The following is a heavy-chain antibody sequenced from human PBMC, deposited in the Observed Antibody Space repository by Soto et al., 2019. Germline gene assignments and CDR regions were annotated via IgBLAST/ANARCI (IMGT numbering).Heavy chain of an antibody. J-gene: IGHJ4*02. CDR3: ARLPYSYRGYDETYFAY. V-gene: IGHV4-38-2*01. CDR2: IYHSGST. CDR1: GYSIPSGYY. D-gene: IGHD5-12*01. Sequence: LSLTCAVSGYSIPSGYYWGWIRQPPGKGLEWSGSIYHSGSTYYNPSLKSRVTISVDTPQKLFSLKLSSVTAADTAVYYCARLPYSYRGYDETYFAYWGQGTLVTVSS.